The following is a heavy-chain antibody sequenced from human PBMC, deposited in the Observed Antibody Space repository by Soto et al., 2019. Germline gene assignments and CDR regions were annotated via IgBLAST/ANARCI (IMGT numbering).Heavy chain of an antibody. V-gene: IGHV4-59*01. CDR2: IYHSGST. CDR1: GGSISSYY. Sequence: PSETLSLTCTVSGGSISSYYWSWIRQPPGKGLEWIGYIYHSGSTNYNPSLKSRVTISVDTSKNQFSLKLSSVTAADTAVYYCARGGPLGYCSGGSCSMDVWGKGTTVTVSS. D-gene: IGHD2-15*01. CDR3: ARGGPLGYCSGGSCSMDV. J-gene: IGHJ6*03.